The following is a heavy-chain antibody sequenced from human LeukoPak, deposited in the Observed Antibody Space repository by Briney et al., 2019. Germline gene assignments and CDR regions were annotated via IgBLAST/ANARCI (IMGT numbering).Heavy chain of an antibody. CDR1: GGSFSGYY. CDR3: ARVEVTGIVGVDWFDP. D-gene: IGHD1-26*01. V-gene: IGHV4-34*01. CDR2: INHSGST. J-gene: IGHJ5*02. Sequence: PSETLSLTCAVYGGSFSGYYWSWIRQPPGKGLEWIGEINHSGSTNYNPSLKSRVTISVDTSKNQFSLKLSSVTAADTAVYYCARVEVTGIVGVDWFDPWGQGTLVTVSS.